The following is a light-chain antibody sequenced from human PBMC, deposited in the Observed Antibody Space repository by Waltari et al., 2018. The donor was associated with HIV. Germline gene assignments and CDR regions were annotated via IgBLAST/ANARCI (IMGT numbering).Light chain of an antibody. CDR3: SSYTSSSTYV. Sequence: QSALTQPASVSGSPGQSITISCTGTSSDIRGYNHVSWYQQHPGKVPKLILYDVTIRPSGVSYRFSGSKSGNTASLTISGLQAEDEADYYCSSYTSSSTYVFGTGTKVTVL. V-gene: IGLV2-14*01. CDR2: DVT. CDR1: SSDIRGYNH. J-gene: IGLJ1*01.